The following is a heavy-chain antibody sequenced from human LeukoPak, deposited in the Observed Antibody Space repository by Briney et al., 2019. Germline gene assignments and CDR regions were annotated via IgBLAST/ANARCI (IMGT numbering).Heavy chain of an antibody. J-gene: IGHJ6*02. CDR3: ARGSGWSYYYYGMDV. D-gene: IGHD6-19*01. V-gene: IGHV5-51*01. Sequence: GESLKISCKGSGYSFTSYWIGWVRQMPGKGLEWMGIIYPGDSDTRYSPSFQGQVPISADKSISTAYLQWSSLKASDTAMYYCARGSGWSYYYYGMDVWGQGTTVTVSS. CDR1: GYSFTSYW. CDR2: IYPGDSDT.